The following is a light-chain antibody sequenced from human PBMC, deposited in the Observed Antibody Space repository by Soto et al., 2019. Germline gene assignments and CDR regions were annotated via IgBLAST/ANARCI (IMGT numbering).Light chain of an antibody. V-gene: IGKV3-15*01. CDR1: QSVSSD. CDR3: QQYNNWPPYT. J-gene: IGKJ2*01. Sequence: EIVMTQSPATLSVSPGDRASLSCRASQSVSSDLAWYQQKPGQAPRLLIYGAAARSTGIPTRFSGSGSGTEFTLTISSLQSEDFAVYYCQQYNNWPPYTLGQRTKLEIK. CDR2: GAA.